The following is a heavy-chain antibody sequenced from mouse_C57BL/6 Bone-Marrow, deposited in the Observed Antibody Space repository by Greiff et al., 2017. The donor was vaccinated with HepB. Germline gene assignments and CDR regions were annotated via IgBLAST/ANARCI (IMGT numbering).Heavy chain of an antibody. D-gene: IGHD1-1*01. CDR2: IDPETGGT. CDR3: TREILIYYYGSSLCYFDY. Sequence: VQLQQSGAELVRPGASVTLSCKASGYTFTDYEMHWVKQTPVHGLEWIGAIDPETGGTAYNQKFKGKAILTADKSSSTAYMELRSLTSEDSAVYYCTREILIYYYGSSLCYFDYWGQGTTLTVSS. CDR1: GYTFTDYE. V-gene: IGHV1-15*01. J-gene: IGHJ2*01.